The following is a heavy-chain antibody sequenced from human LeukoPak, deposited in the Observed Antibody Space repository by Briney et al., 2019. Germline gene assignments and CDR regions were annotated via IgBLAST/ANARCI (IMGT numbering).Heavy chain of an antibody. CDR2: ISYDGSNK. Sequence: PGGSLRLSCATSGFNFDRYTIHWVRQAPGKGLEWVAVISYDGSNKDYADSVKGRFTISRDNSKNTLYLQMNSLRAEDTAVYYCARPPIAVAGTNYYYYGMDVWGQGTTVTVSS. J-gene: IGHJ6*02. V-gene: IGHV3-30*04. D-gene: IGHD6-19*01. CDR3: ARPPIAVAGTNYYYYGMDV. CDR1: GFNFDRYT.